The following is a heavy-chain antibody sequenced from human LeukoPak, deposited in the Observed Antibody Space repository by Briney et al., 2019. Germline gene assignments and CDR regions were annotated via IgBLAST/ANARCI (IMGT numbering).Heavy chain of an antibody. CDR2: IKQDGSEK. CDR3: ARDYPTYCGGDCYAY. J-gene: IGHJ4*02. Sequence: GGSLRLSCAASGFTFSSYWMSWVRQAPGKGLEWVANIKQDGSEKYCVDSVKGRFTISRDNAKNSLYLQMNSLRAEDTAVYYCARDYPTYCGGDCYAYWGQGALVTVSS. V-gene: IGHV3-7*03. D-gene: IGHD2-21*01. CDR1: GFTFSSYW.